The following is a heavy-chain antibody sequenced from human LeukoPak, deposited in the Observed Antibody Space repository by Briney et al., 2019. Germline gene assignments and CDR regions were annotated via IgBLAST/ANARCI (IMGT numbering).Heavy chain of an antibody. Sequence: ASVKVSCKASGYTFTNYDINWVRQATGQGLEWMAWLNPDNGYSGYAQKFQGRVTITRNTAITTAYLELSSLTSEDTAVYYCASGDYYGSGSYYSYWGQGTLVTVSS. CDR1: GYTFTNYD. CDR3: ASGDYYGSGSYYSY. CDR2: LNPDNGYS. D-gene: IGHD3-10*01. J-gene: IGHJ4*02. V-gene: IGHV1-8*03.